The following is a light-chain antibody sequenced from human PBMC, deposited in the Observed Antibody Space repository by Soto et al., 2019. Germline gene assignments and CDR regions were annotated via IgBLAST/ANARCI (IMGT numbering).Light chain of an antibody. CDR3: SSYTTSNTRQIV. V-gene: IGLV2-14*03. CDR2: DVS. J-gene: IGLJ1*01. Sequence: QSALTQPASVSGSPGQSITISCTGTSSDVGGYNYVSWYQHHPGKAPKLMIYDVSNRPSGVSNRFYGSNSGNTASLTISGLQPEDEADYYCSSYTTSNTRQIVFGTGTKVTVL. CDR1: SSDVGGYNY.